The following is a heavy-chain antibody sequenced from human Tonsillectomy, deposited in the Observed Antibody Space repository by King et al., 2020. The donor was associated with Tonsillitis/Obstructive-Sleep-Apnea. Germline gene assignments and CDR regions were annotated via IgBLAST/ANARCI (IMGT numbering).Heavy chain of an antibody. J-gene: IGHJ5*02. Sequence: VQLVESGAEVKRPGASVKVSCKASGYTFATYYIHWVRQAPGQGPEWMGKINPSGGSTTYAQKFQGRVTMTRDTSTSTSYMELTSLTSEDTAVYYCARGILAAGTDWFDPWGPGTLVTVSS. CDR1: GYTFATYY. D-gene: IGHD6-19*01. V-gene: IGHV1-46*01. CDR2: INPSGGST. CDR3: ARGILAAGTDWFDP.